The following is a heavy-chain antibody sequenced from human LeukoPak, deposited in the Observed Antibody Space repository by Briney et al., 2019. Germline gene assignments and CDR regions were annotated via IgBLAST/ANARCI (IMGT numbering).Heavy chain of an antibody. V-gene: IGHV3-30*18. CDR3: AKEPQKNDYYYGMDV. J-gene: IGHJ6*02. CDR2: ISYDGSNK. D-gene: IGHD1-1*01. CDR1: GFIFSDYY. Sequence: GGSLRLSCAASGFIFSDYYMDWVRQAPGKGLEWVAVISYDGSNKYYADSVKGRFTISRDNSKNTLYLQMNSLRAEDTAVYYCAKEPQKNDYYYGMDVWGQGTTVTVSS.